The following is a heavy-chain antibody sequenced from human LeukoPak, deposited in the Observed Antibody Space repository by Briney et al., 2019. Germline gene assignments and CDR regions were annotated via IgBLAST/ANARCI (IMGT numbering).Heavy chain of an antibody. V-gene: IGHV3-30*02. CDR1: GFTFSSYG. CDR3: AGPRKDAFDI. Sequence: PGGSLRLSCAASGFTFSSYGMHWVRQAPGKGLEWVAFIRYDGSDKYYADSVKGRFTISRDNSKNTLYLQMNSLRAEDTAVYYCAGPRKDAFDIWGQGTMVTVSS. CDR2: IRYDGSDK. J-gene: IGHJ3*02. D-gene: IGHD1-14*01.